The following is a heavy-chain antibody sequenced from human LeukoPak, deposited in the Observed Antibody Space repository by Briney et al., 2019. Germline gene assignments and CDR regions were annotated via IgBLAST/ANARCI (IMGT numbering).Heavy chain of an antibody. V-gene: IGHV1-46*01. CDR2: INPSGGST. J-gene: IGHJ6*02. CDR3: ARDNWNDNGMDV. CDR1: GYTFTSYY. Sequence: GASVKVSCKASGYTFTSYYMHWVRQAPGQGLEWMGIINPSGGSTSYAQKFQSRVTMTRDTSTSTVYMELSSLRSEDTAVYYCARDNWNDNGMDVWGQGTTVTVSS. D-gene: IGHD1-1*01.